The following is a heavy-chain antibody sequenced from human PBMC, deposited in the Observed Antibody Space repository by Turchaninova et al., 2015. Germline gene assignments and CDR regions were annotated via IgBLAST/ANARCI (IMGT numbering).Heavy chain of an antibody. V-gene: IGHV3-53*02. J-gene: IGHJ6*02. Sequence: EVQLVETGGGLIQPGGSLRLSCAASGFTVSNNYMSWVRQAPGKGLEWGSVIYSGVTTYYADYGKGRFTISRDNSKNTLYLQMNSRRAEDTAVYYCARDDSSGWYGMDVWGQGTTVTVSS. CDR3: ARDDSSGWYGMDV. CDR1: GFTVSNNY. CDR2: IYSGVTT. D-gene: IGHD6-19*01.